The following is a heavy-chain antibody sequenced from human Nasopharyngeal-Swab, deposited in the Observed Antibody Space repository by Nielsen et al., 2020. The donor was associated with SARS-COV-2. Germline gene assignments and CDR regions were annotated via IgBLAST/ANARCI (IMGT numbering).Heavy chain of an antibody. CDR1: GYSFTSYW. J-gene: IGHJ4*02. CDR3: ARRCGVAGSRYYYFDY. V-gene: IGHV5-51*01. Sequence: KVSCKGSGYSFTSYWIGWVRQMPGKGLEWMGIIYPGDSDTRYSPSFQGQVTISADKSISTAYLQWSSLKASDTAMYYCARRCGVAGSRYYYFDYWGQGTLVTVSS. D-gene: IGHD6-19*01. CDR2: IYPGDSDT.